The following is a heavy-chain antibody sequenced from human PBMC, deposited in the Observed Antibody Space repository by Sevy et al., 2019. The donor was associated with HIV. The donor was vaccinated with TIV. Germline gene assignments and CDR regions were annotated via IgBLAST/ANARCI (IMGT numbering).Heavy chain of an antibody. CDR2: IIPIFGTT. V-gene: IGHV1-69*06. D-gene: IGHD2-15*01. Sequence: ASVKVSCRASGGTSGTYGLSWVRQAPGQGLEWVGGIIPIFGTTYYAERFQGRVTITADKSTSTAYMELSSLSFEDTAVYYCARSDVVSPTPHHWGQGTLVTVSS. CDR1: GGTSGTYG. J-gene: IGHJ4*02. CDR3: ARSDVVSPTPHH.